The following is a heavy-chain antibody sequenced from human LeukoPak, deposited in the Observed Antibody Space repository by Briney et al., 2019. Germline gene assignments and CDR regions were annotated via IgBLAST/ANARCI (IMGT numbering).Heavy chain of an antibody. CDR2: IIPILGIA. Sequence: SVTVSCKASGGTFSSYAISWVRQAPGQGLEWMGRIIPILGIANYAQKFQGRVTITADKSTSTAYMELSSLRSEDTAVYYCARDQPLDYDSSGYFPFIFDYWGQGTLVTVSS. J-gene: IGHJ4*02. CDR1: GGTFSSYA. D-gene: IGHD3-22*01. V-gene: IGHV1-69*04. CDR3: ARDQPLDYDSSGYFPFIFDY.